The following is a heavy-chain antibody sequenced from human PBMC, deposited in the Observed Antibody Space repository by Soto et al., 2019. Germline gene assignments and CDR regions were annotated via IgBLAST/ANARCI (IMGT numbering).Heavy chain of an antibody. CDR3: AGSRTGALDY. J-gene: IGHJ4*02. Sequence: QVQLVQSGAGVKKPGASVKLSCKASGFTFIGHYIHWVRQAPGQGLEWVGWINPNSGGGTVYAQKFQGRVTMTADTSTSVAYMDLNSLRGDDKAVYFCAGSRTGALDYWGPGALVTVSS. CDR2: INPNSGGGT. D-gene: IGHD7-27*01. CDR1: GFTFIGHY. V-gene: IGHV1-2*02.